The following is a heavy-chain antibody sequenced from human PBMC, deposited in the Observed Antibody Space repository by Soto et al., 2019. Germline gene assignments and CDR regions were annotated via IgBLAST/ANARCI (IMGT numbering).Heavy chain of an antibody. V-gene: IGHV3-30-3*01. CDR1: GFTFSSYA. CDR3: SRGSAGHYNSGTLLD. J-gene: IGHJ4*02. Sequence: GGSLRLSCAASGFTFSSYAMHWVRQAPGKGLEWLAVISDDGINEHYADSAKGRLTTSRDNSKNTLYLQMNSLRAEDTAVYYCSRGSAGHYNSGTLLDWGQGTLVTVSS. D-gene: IGHD3-10*01. CDR2: ISDDGINE.